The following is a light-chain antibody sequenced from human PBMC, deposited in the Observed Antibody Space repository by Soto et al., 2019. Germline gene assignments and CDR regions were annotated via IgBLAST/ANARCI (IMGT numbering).Light chain of an antibody. V-gene: IGKV3-15*01. CDR1: QSVFSS. Sequence: EIVMTQSPATLYVSLVERSTLSFRASQSVFSSLAWYQQRPGQAPRLLIYGSATRATGIPDRFSGSGSGTEFTLTISSLQSEDSAVYYCQQYHSWPAFGQGTKVDIK. J-gene: IGKJ1*01. CDR2: GSA. CDR3: QQYHSWPA.